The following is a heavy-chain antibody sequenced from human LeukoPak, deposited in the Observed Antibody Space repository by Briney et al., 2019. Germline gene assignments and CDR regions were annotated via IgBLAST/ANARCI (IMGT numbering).Heavy chain of an antibody. J-gene: IGHJ4*02. CDR2: FDPEEGET. V-gene: IGHV1-24*01. D-gene: IGHD6-13*01. CDR3: ARSSSYSSSWSDY. Sequence: GASVKVSCKVSGYSLTELSMHWVRQAPGKGLEWMGGFDPEEGETIYAQKFQGRVTMTRDTSISTAYMELGRLRSDDAAVYYCARSSSYSSSWSDYWGQGTLVTVSS. CDR1: GYSLTELS.